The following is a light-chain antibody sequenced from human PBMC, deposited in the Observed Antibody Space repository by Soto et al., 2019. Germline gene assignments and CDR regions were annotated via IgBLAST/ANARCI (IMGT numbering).Light chain of an antibody. CDR2: DAS. CDR3: QRYNSVPPVT. CDR1: QGITNY. Sequence: DIQMTQSPSSLSASVGDRVTITCRASQGITNYLAWYQQQPGKVPKLLMYDASTLQSGVPSRFSGSGSGTDFTLTISSLQPEDVATYYCQRYNSVPPVTFGPGTKVNL. V-gene: IGKV1-27*01. J-gene: IGKJ3*01.